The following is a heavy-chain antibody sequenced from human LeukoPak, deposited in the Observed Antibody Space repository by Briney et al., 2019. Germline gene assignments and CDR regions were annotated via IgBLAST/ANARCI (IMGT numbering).Heavy chain of an antibody. CDR2: ISGSGGST. D-gene: IGHD2-2*01. CDR1: GFTFSSYA. CDR3: AKDRVPAARAYYFDY. V-gene: IGHV3-23*01. J-gene: IGHJ4*02. Sequence: PGGSLRLSCAASGFTFSSYAMSWVRQAPGKGLEWVSAISGSGGSTYYADSVKGRFTTSRDNSKNTLYLQMNSLRAEDTAVYYCAKDRVPAARAYYFDYWGQGTLVTVSS.